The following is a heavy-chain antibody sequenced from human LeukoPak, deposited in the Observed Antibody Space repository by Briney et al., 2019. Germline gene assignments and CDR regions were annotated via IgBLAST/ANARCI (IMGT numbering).Heavy chain of an antibody. CDR2: MNPHSGNT. V-gene: IGHV1-8*01. CDR3: VRGFRSDTSGRKFDC. D-gene: IGHD2-2*01. J-gene: IGHJ4*02. Sequence: APVKVSCKASGYTFTTYDINWVRQATGQGLEWMGWMNPHSGNTGFAQNFQGRVAMTRNTSIDTAYMELSSLRVEDTAVYYCVRGFRSDTSGRKFDCWGQGTLVNVSS. CDR1: GYTFTTYD.